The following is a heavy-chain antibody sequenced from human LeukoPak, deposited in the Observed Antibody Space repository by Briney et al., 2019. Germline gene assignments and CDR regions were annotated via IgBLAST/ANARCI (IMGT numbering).Heavy chain of an antibody. CDR2: IYLDDSDT. CDR1: GFSLTTYG. Sequence: GKSLKISCKGSGFSLTTYGIDWVRQTPGKGLEWMGIIYLDDSDTRYSPSFEGQVIISGDKSINTAYVHWINLKASDTAMYYCARRACSGDSCLDYWGQGTLVTVSS. CDR3: ARRACSGDSCLDY. D-gene: IGHD2-15*01. J-gene: IGHJ4*02. V-gene: IGHV5-51*01.